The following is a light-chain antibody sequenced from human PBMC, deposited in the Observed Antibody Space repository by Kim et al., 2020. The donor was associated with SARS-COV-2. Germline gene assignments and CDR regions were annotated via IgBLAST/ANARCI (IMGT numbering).Light chain of an antibody. CDR2: YDS. J-gene: IGLJ2*01. CDR3: QVWDSSSDHPV. Sequence: APGKTARITCGGNNIGSKRVRWYQQKPGQAPVLVIYYDSDRPSGIPERFSGSNSGNTATLTISRVEAGDEADYYCQVWDSSSDHPVFGGGTQLTVL. V-gene: IGLV3-21*04. CDR1: NIGSKR.